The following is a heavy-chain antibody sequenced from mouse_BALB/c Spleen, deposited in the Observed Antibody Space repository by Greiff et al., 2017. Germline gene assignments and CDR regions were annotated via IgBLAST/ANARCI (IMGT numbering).Heavy chain of an antibody. Sequence: EVKLVESGPGLVKPSQSLSLTCTVTGYSITSDYAWNWIRQFPGNKLEWMGYISYSGSTSYNPSLKSRISITRDTSKNQFFLQLNSVTTEDTATYYCARKENYRYDGYAMDYWGQGTSVTVAS. CDR1: GYSITSDYA. V-gene: IGHV3-2*02. CDR2: ISYSGST. D-gene: IGHD2-14*01. CDR3: ARKENYRYDGYAMDY. J-gene: IGHJ4*01.